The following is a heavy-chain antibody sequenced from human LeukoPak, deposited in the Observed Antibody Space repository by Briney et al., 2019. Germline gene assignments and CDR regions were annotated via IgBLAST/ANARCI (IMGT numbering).Heavy chain of an antibody. J-gene: IGHJ2*01. CDR2: INHSGTT. V-gene: IGHV4-34*01. Sequence: SETLSLTCAVYGGSFSGYYWSWIRQPPGKGLEWIGEINHSGTTNYNPSLKSRVTISVDTSKNQFSLKLSSVTAADTAVYYCARGRSSEYSSGAKPVICYFDLWGRGTLVTVSS. CDR1: GGSFSGYY. D-gene: IGHD6-19*01. CDR3: ARGRSSEYSSGAKPVICYFDL.